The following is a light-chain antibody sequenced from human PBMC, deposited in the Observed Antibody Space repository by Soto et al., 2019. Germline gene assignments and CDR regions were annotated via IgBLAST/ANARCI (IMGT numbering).Light chain of an antibody. CDR2: GAS. J-gene: IGKJ3*01. Sequence: EIVLTQSPGTLSLSPGERVTLSCRASQSLPTKALAWYQQKPGQTPRLLIYGASTRDTAIPDRFNGSGSGTDFTLPISRVEPEDFGVYYCQQYGDLPLSFGRGTKVDIK. CDR1: QSLPTKA. V-gene: IGKV3-20*01. CDR3: QQYGDLPLS.